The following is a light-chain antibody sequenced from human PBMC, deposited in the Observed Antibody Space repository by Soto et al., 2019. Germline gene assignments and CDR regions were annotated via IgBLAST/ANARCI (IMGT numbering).Light chain of an antibody. J-gene: IGKJ5*01. V-gene: IGKV1-39*01. Sequence: DIHITPSPSSPSATVGDRVTITCRASQSVSSDLNWYQQKAGKAPKLLIYAASSLQSGVPSRFSGSGSGTHFILTISSLQPEDFATYYCQHIHSIPITFGQGTRLEIK. CDR2: AAS. CDR3: QHIHSIPIT. CDR1: QSVSSD.